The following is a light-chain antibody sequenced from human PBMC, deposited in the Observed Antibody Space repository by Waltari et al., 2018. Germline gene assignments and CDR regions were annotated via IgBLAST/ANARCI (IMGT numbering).Light chain of an antibody. CDR3: QSWGTGIPWV. V-gene: IGLV4-69*01. CDR2: LNSDGSH. J-gene: IGLJ3*02. CDR1: SGHSSYA. Sequence: QLVLTQSPSASASLGASVKLTCTLSSGHSSYAIAWHQQQPAKGTRYLMKLNSDGSHRKGDGIPDRFSGSSSGAARSLTIANLQSEDEADYYCQSWGTGIPWVFGGGTKLTVL.